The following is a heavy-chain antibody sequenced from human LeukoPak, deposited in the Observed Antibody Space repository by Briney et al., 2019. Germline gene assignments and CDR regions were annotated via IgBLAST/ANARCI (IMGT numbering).Heavy chain of an antibody. D-gene: IGHD3-10*02. CDR1: GGSISSGVYS. CDR3: ARVFGELLPNFDN. CDR2: MYHSGST. V-gene: IGHV4-30-2*01. Sequence: SQSLSLTCAVSGGSISSGVYSWSWIRQPPGEGLGWIAYMYHSGSTYYNPSLKSRVTISVDRSQNQFSLQLNSVTAADTAVYYCARVFGELLPNFDNWGQGTLVTVSS. J-gene: IGHJ4*02.